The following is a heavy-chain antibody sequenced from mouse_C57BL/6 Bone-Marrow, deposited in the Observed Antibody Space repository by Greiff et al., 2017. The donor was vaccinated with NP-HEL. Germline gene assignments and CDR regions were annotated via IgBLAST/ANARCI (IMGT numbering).Heavy chain of an antibody. D-gene: IGHD1-1*01. Sequence: EVQGVESGGDLVKPGGSLKLSCAASGFTFSSYGMSWVRQTPDKRLEWVATISSGGSYTYYPDSVKGRFTISRDNAKNTLYLQMSSLKSEDTAMYYCARLDYYVEVYFDYWGQVTTLTVSS. CDR2: ISSGGSYT. CDR1: GFTFSSYG. CDR3: ARLDYYVEVYFDY. V-gene: IGHV5-6*01. J-gene: IGHJ2*01.